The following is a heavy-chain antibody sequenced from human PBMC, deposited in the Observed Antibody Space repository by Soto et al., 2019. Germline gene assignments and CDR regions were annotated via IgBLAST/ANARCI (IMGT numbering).Heavy chain of an antibody. Sequence: QVQLVESGGGVVQPGKSLRLSCAASGFTFSRYAMHWARQAPGKGLEWVTVISIRGGDEYYAESVRGRFTISRDDSKNTLYLQMDSLRVEDTAVYYCARGTIVARQHIDSWGQGTLVTVSS. CDR3: ARGTIVARQHIDS. CDR2: ISIRGGDE. J-gene: IGHJ4*02. CDR1: GFTFSRYA. D-gene: IGHD6-6*01. V-gene: IGHV3-30*03.